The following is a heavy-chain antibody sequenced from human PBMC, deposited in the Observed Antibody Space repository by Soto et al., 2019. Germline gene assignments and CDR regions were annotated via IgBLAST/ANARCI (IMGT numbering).Heavy chain of an antibody. CDR3: ARDWGSYWYFDL. Sequence: GGSLRLSCGASGFTFSSYGMHWVRQAPGKGLEWVAVIWYDGSNKYYADSVKGRFTISRDNSKNTLYLQMNSLRAEDTAVYYCARDWGSYWYFDLWGRGTLVTVSS. J-gene: IGHJ2*01. D-gene: IGHD3-16*01. V-gene: IGHV3-33*01. CDR1: GFTFSSYG. CDR2: IWYDGSNK.